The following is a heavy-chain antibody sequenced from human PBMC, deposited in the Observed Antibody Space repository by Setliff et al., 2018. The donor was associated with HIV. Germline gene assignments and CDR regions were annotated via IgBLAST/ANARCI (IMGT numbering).Heavy chain of an antibody. CDR3: AREGRITSFGVIIPGSNALDV. CDR2: ISSTGKTI. J-gene: IGHJ6*02. V-gene: IGHV3-48*03. Sequence: PGGSLRLSCAASGFTFFSYEMSWVRQAPGKGLEWISYISSTGKTIYYADSVKGRFTISRDNAKNSLSLQMNSLRAEDTAVYYCAREGRITSFGVIIPGSNALDVWGQGTTVTVSS. CDR1: GFTFFSYE. D-gene: IGHD3-3*01.